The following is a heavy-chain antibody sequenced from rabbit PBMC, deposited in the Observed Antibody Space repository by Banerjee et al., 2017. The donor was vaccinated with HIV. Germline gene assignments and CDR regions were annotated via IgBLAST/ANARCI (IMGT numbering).Heavy chain of an antibody. D-gene: IGHD8-1*01. CDR2: IYAGSSVGT. Sequence: QSLEESGGDLVKPGASLTLTCTASGFSFSSGYYMCWVRQAPGKGLEWIACIYAGSSVGTYYASWAKGRFTISKTSSTTVTLQMTSLTAADTATYFCARAVYAGTSGYTGYLNLWGPGTLVTVS. CDR3: ARAVYAGTSGYTGYLNL. CDR1: GFSFSSGYY. J-gene: IGHJ4*01. V-gene: IGHV1S40*01.